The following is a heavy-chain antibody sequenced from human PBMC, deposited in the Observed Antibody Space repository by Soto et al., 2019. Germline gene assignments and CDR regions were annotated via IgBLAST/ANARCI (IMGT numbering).Heavy chain of an antibody. V-gene: IGHV3-30*14. CDR1: GFTFNTHA. CDR2: IAYDGRNK. Sequence: QVQLVESGGGVVQPGESLRISCAASGFTFNTHAMNWVRQSPGKGLEWVAVIAYDGRNKYYADYVMGLFTISRDNSKETLYLQMNCLRGEDTAVYFCARVSTWQLGNYLYYWGQGNLVTVSS. J-gene: IGHJ4*02. D-gene: IGHD6-6*01. CDR3: ARVSTWQLGNYLYY.